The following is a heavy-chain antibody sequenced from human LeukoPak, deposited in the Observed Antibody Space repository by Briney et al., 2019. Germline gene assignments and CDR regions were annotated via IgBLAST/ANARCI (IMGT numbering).Heavy chain of an antibody. D-gene: IGHD3-22*01. CDR2: INHSGST. J-gene: IGHJ4*02. Sequence: SETLSLTCAVYGGSFSGYYWSWIRQPPGKGLEWIGEINHSGSTNYNPSLKSRVTISVDTSKNQFSLKLSSVTAADTAVYYCARHDHTSDYDSSGHYYAKYYFDYWGQGTLVTVSS. CDR3: ARHDHTSDYDSSGHYYAKYYFDY. V-gene: IGHV4-34*01. CDR1: GGSFSGYY.